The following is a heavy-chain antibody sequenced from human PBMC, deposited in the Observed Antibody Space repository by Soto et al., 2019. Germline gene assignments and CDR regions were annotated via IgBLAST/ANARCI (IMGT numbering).Heavy chain of an antibody. CDR1: GFTVSSNY. D-gene: IGHD2-15*01. Sequence: GGSLRFSCAASGFTVSSNYMSWVRQAPGKGLEWVSVIYSGGSTYYADSVKGRFTISRHNSKNTLYLQMNSLRAEDTAVYYCAREQDCSGGSCHGPFDYWGQGTLVTVSS. J-gene: IGHJ4*02. V-gene: IGHV3-53*04. CDR2: IYSGGST. CDR3: AREQDCSGGSCHGPFDY.